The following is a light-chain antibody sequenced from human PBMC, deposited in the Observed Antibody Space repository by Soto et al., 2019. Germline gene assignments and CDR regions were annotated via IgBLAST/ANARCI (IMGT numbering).Light chain of an antibody. Sequence: DVVMTQSPLSLPVTLGQPASISCRSSQSLVHSSGNTYLNWFLQRPGHSQRRLIYQVSNRDSGVPDRVSGRGSGIDFTLKISRVEADDGGVYYCMQGTYWPWTFGNGTRVEIK. V-gene: IGKV2-30*02. CDR2: QVS. J-gene: IGKJ1*01. CDR1: QSLVHSSGNTY. CDR3: MQGTYWPWT.